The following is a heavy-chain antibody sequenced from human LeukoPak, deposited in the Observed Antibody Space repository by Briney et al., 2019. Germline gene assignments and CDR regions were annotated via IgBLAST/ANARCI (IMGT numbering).Heavy chain of an antibody. CDR2: ISSSGSTI. CDR3: ARQSSSWATEIDY. Sequence: GGSLRLSCAASGFTFSSYEMNWVRQAPGKGLEWVSYISSSGSTIYYADSVKGRFTISRDNAKNSLYLQMNSLRAEDTAVYYCARQSSSWATEIDYWGRGTLVTVSS. J-gene: IGHJ4*02. V-gene: IGHV3-48*03. D-gene: IGHD6-13*01. CDR1: GFTFSSYE.